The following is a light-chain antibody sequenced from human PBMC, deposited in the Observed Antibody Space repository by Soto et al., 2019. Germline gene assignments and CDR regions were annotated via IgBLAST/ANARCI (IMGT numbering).Light chain of an antibody. V-gene: IGKV1-12*01. CDR3: QQADSIPLT. J-gene: IGKJ4*01. Sequence: DIQMTQSPSFVSASVGDRVTITCRASQDISKWLAWYQQKPGRAPKILIFAASTLQRGVPSRFSGSGSGTDFTLTISSLQPEDSATYYCQQADSIPLTVGGGTKVDSK. CDR1: QDISKW. CDR2: AAS.